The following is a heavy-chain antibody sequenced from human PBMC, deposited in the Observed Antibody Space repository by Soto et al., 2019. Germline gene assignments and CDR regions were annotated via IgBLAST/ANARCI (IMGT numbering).Heavy chain of an antibody. D-gene: IGHD6-19*01. CDR3: AHRPGGSGFQYYFDY. V-gene: IGHV2-5*01. J-gene: IGHJ4*02. CDR2: IYWNDDD. Sequence: QITLKESGPPLVKPTQTLTLTCSFSGFSLTSSGVGVGWFRQPPGKALEWLGLIYWNDDDRYRASLHSRLTITKDTSKNQVVLTMTNMDPVDTATYYCAHRPGGSGFQYYFDYWGQGTLVTVSS. CDR1: GFSLTSSGVG.